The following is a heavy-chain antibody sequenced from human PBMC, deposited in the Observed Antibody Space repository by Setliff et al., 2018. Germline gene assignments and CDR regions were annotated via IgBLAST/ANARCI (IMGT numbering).Heavy chain of an antibody. CDR3: ARLTTLGWFDP. CDR2: IYPGDSDT. Sequence: GESLKISCKASGYSFTTNWIGWVRQMPGKGLEWMGIIYPGDSDTIYSPSFQGQVTISADKSISTAYLQWSSLRASDTAIYYCARLTTLGWFDPWGQGTLVTVSS. V-gene: IGHV5-51*01. J-gene: IGHJ5*02. CDR1: GYSFTTNW. D-gene: IGHD1-1*01.